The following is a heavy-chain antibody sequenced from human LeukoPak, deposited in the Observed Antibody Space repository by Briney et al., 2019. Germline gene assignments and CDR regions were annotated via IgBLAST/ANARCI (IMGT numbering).Heavy chain of an antibody. CDR3: ARGGFSRFLEWSRYGMDV. Sequence: SETLSLTCTVSGGSIRSSYYYWGWIRQPPGKGLEWIGSIYDSGSTYYNPSLKSRVTISVDTSKNQFSLKLSSVTAADTAVYYCARGGFSRFLEWSRYGMDVWGQGTTVTVSS. CDR1: GGSIRSSYYY. J-gene: IGHJ6*02. D-gene: IGHD3-3*01. CDR2: IYDSGST. V-gene: IGHV4-39*07.